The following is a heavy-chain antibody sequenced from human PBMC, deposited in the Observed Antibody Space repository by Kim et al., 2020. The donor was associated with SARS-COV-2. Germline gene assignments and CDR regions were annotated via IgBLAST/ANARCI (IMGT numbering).Heavy chain of an antibody. Sequence: GSTYSADTVKGRFTIYRDNSKISLYLAMNSLRTEDTALYYCAKDGGGGYNWGQGTLVTVSS. CDR3: AKDGGGGYN. V-gene: IGHV3-43*01. D-gene: IGHD3-22*01. CDR2: GST. J-gene: IGHJ4*02.